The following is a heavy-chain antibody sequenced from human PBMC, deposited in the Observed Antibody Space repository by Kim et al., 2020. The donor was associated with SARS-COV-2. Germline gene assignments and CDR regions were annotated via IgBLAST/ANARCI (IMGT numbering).Heavy chain of an antibody. CDR2: ITHSGST. J-gene: IGHJ4*01. Sequence: SETLSLTCAVYGGSFSGYYWSWIRQPPGKGLEWIGEITHSGSTNYNQSLKSRVTISVDTSKNQFSLKLRSVTGADTAVYSGARCAACSGCSCDLHDFDY. CDR1: GGSFSGYY. D-gene: IGHD2-15*01. CDR3: ARCAACSGCSCDLHDFDY. V-gene: IGHV4-34*01.